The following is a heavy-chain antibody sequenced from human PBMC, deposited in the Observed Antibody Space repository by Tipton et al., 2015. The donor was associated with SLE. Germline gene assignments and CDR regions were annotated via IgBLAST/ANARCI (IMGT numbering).Heavy chain of an antibody. Sequence: TLSLTCTVSGGSISSYYWSWIRQPPGKGLEWIGYIYHSGSTNYNPSLKSRVTISVDTSKNQFSLKLSSVTAADTAVYYCARRNKGDYYGSGSPYYYYYGMDVWGQGTTVTVSS. CDR3: ARRNKGDYYGSGSPYYYYYGMDV. D-gene: IGHD3-10*01. J-gene: IGHJ6*02. V-gene: IGHV4-59*08. CDR1: GGSISSYY. CDR2: IYHSGST.